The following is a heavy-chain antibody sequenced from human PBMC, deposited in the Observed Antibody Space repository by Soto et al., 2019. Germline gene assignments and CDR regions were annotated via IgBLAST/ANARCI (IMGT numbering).Heavy chain of an antibody. Sequence: GGSLRLSCAASGFTFSSYSMNWVRQAPGKGLEWVSSISSSSSYIYYADSVKGRFTISRDNAKNSLYLQMNSLRAEDTAVYYWARARAVAGPLLDYGGQETLVTVSS. CDR2: ISSSSSYI. CDR3: ARARAVAGPLLDY. CDR1: GFTFSSYS. D-gene: IGHD6-19*01. J-gene: IGHJ4*02. V-gene: IGHV3-21*01.